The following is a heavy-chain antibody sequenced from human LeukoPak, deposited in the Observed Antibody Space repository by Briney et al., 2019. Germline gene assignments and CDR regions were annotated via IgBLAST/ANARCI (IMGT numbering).Heavy chain of an antibody. Sequence: SETLSLTCTVSGGSIGCSADSWGWIRQPPGKGLEGIGEINHSGSTNYNPSRKSRVTISVDTSKNQFSLKLSSVTAADTAVYYCARLHCSSTSCYHDYWGQGTLVTVSS. CDR1: GGSIGCSADS. CDR2: INHSGST. J-gene: IGHJ4*02. CDR3: ARLHCSSTSCYHDY. D-gene: IGHD2-2*01. V-gene: IGHV4-39*01.